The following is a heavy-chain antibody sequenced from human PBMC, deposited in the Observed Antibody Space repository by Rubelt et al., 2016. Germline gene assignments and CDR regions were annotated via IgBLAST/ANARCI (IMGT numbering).Heavy chain of an antibody. J-gene: IGHJ5*02. Sequence: GGSLRLSRAASGFTFSDYAMNWVRQAPGKGLQWVSGITGSDGSTYYAGSVKGRFTISRDNSKNTLYLQMNSLRAEDTAVYYCAKGQDGFLSPWGQGTLVTVSS. D-gene: IGHD2/OR15-2a*01. CDR3: AKGQDGFLSP. CDR1: GFTFSDYA. CDR2: ITGSDGST. V-gene: IGHV3-23*01.